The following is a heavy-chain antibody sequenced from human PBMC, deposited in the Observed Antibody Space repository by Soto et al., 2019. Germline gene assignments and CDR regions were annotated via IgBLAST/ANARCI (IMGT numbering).Heavy chain of an antibody. V-gene: IGHV3-30-3*01. Sequence: GGSLRLSCAASGFTFNTYVMHWVRQAPGKGLEWVALMSHDGNNNHYADSVKGRFTISRDNSKNTLCLQLNSLRAEDTAVYYCARAYCSSTNCSHGEFAFDIWGQGTMVTVSS. J-gene: IGHJ3*02. CDR2: MSHDGNNN. D-gene: IGHD2-2*01. CDR1: GFTFNTYV. CDR3: ARAYCSSTNCSHGEFAFDI.